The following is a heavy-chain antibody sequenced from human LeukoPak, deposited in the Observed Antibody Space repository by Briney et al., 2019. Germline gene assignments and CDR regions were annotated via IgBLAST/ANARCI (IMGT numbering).Heavy chain of an antibody. D-gene: IGHD3-16*02. CDR1: GGSISSYY. Sequence: PSETLSLTCTVSGGSISSYYWSWIRQPPGKGLEWIGYIYYSGSTNYNPSLKSRVTISVDTSKNQFSLKLSSVTAVDTAVYYCARLVVDYYYYYMDVWGKGTTVTVSS. CDR3: ARLVVDYYYYYMDV. CDR2: IYYSGST. V-gene: IGHV4-59*01. J-gene: IGHJ6*03.